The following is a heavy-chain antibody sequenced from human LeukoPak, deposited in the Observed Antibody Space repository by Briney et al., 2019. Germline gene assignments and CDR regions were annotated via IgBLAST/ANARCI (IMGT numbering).Heavy chain of an antibody. CDR3: AREYDGSYNFDY. J-gene: IGHJ4*02. V-gene: IGHV1-46*01. CDR2: IFAWHGST. Sequence: ASVKVSCKTSGYIFTNYHMNWVRQAPGQGLEWVGLIFAWHGSTIYAQRFQGRVTMTRDTSTTTVYMELSSLRSEDTAMYFCAREYDGSYNFDYWGQGSLVSVSS. D-gene: IGHD1-26*01. CDR1: GYIFTNYH.